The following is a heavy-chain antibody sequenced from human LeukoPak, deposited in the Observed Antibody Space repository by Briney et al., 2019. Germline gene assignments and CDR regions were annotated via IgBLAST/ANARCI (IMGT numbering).Heavy chain of an antibody. Sequence: SETLSLTCTVSGGSISSSSYYWGWIRQPPGKGLEWIGSIYYSGSTYYNPSRKSRATTSVDTSKNQFPLKLSSVTAADTAVYYCASGMWGSDPWGQGTLVTVSS. J-gene: IGHJ5*02. V-gene: IGHV4-39*01. CDR1: GGSISSSSYY. D-gene: IGHD1-26*01. CDR2: IYYSGST. CDR3: ASGMWGSDP.